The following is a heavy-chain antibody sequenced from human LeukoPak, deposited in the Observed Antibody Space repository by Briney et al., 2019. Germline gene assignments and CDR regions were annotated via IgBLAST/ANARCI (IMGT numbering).Heavy chain of an antibody. J-gene: IGHJ4*02. Sequence: PGGSLRLSCAASGFTFSSYGMHWVRQAPGKGLEWVAVISYDGSNKYYADSVKGRFTISRDNSKNTLYLQMNSLRAEDTAVYYCARPVGYFDWLLPVDYWGQGTLVTVSS. V-gene: IGHV3-30*03. CDR1: GFTFSSYG. CDR2: ISYDGSNK. CDR3: ARPVGYFDWLLPVDY. D-gene: IGHD3-9*01.